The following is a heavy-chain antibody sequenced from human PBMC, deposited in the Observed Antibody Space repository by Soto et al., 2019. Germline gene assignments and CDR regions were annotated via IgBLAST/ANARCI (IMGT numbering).Heavy chain of an antibody. V-gene: IGHV4-34*01. D-gene: IGHD6-6*01. J-gene: IGHJ5*02. Sequence: QVQLQQRGAGLLKPSETLSLTCADYGGSFSGYYWSWIRQPPGKGLEWIGEINHSGSTNYNPSLKSRVTISVDTSKNQSALKLSSVTAADTAVYYCARAARSSSWFDPWGQGTLVTVSS. CDR1: GGSFSGYY. CDR2: INHSGST. CDR3: ARAARSSSWFDP.